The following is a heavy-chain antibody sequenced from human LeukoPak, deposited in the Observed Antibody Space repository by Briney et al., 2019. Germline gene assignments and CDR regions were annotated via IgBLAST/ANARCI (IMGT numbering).Heavy chain of an antibody. Sequence: SETLSLTCSFSAGSIDDYYWSWIRQPPGKGLEWIGHIYFTGSTDYNPSLKSRVIISVDTSTKQFSLNLTSVTAADTAVYYCAIYYFDRSGHYLPYDYWGQGTLVTVSS. CDR1: AGSIDDYY. CDR2: IYFTGST. V-gene: IGHV4-59*12. D-gene: IGHD3-22*01. CDR3: AIYYFDRSGHYLPYDY. J-gene: IGHJ4*02.